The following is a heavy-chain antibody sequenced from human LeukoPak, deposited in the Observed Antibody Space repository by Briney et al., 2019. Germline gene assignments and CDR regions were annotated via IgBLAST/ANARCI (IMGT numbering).Heavy chain of an antibody. CDR1: GVSISSYY. D-gene: IGHD3-3*01. Sequence: SETLCLTCTVSGVSISSYYWSWIRQPPGKGLEWVGYIYYSGSANYNPSLKSRVTISVDTSKNQFSLKLNSVTAADTAVYYCARGSYRRSGYFFDYWGQGTLVTVSS. CDR2: IYYSGSA. CDR3: ARGSYRRSGYFFDY. V-gene: IGHV4-59*01. J-gene: IGHJ4*02.